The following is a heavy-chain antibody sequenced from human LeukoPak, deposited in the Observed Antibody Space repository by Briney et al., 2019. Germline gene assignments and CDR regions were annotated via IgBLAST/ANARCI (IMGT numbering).Heavy chain of an antibody. J-gene: IGHJ4*02. D-gene: IGHD2-15*01. CDR3: AKNRGGSCYDGSDY. V-gene: IGHV3-23*01. CDR1: GFTFSSYA. CDR2: ICAIGGTT. Sequence: GGSLRLSCAASGFTFSSYAMSWVRQAPGKGLEWVSGICAIGGTTHYADFVKGRFTISRDNSKNTLYLQMNSLRLEDTAVYYCAKNRGGSCYDGSDYWGQGTLVTVSS.